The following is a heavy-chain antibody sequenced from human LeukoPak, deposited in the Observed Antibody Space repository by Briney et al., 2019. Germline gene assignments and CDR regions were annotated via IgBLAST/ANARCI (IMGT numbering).Heavy chain of an antibody. CDR3: ARGSSWYERRVNWFDP. Sequence: SETLSLTCTVSGGSLSSYYWSWIRQPPGKGLEWIGYIYYSGSTNHNPSLKSRVTISVDTSKNQFSLKLSSVTAADTAVYYCARGSSWYERRVNWFDPWGQGTLVTVSS. V-gene: IGHV4-59*01. CDR1: GGSLSSYY. CDR2: IYYSGST. D-gene: IGHD6-13*01. J-gene: IGHJ5*02.